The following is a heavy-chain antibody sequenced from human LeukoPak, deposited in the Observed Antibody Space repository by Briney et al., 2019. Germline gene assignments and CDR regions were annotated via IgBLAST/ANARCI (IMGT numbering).Heavy chain of an antibody. Sequence: SVKVSCKASGGTFISYAISWVRQAPGQGLEWMGGIIPIFGTANYAQKFQGRVTITTDESTSTAYMELSSLRSEDTAVYYCARDGRRTYSSGWYYYYYMDVWGKGTTVTVSS. CDR3: ARDGRRTYSSGWYYYYYMDV. J-gene: IGHJ6*03. CDR2: IIPIFGTA. D-gene: IGHD6-19*01. V-gene: IGHV1-69*05. CDR1: GGTFISYA.